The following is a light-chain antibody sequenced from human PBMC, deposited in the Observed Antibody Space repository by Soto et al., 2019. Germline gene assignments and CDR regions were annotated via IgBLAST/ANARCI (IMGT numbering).Light chain of an antibody. CDR1: QSVLHSSNTNNH. Sequence: DILMTQSPDSLAVSLGERATINCNSSQSVLHSSNTNNHLAWYQKKPGQPPKLLIYWASTRESGVPDRFSGSGSGTDFTLTISSLQPEGVAVYYCQQYYSAPLAFGGGTRVEIK. J-gene: IGKJ4*01. CDR2: WAS. CDR3: QQYYSAPLA. V-gene: IGKV4-1*01.